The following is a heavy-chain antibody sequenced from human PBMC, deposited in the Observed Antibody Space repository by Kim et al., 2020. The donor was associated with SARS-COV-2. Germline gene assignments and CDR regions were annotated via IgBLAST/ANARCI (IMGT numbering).Heavy chain of an antibody. CDR3: AKDVLRYFDWFLRGDAFDI. J-gene: IGHJ3*02. CDR2: ISGSGGST. V-gene: IGHV3-23*01. D-gene: IGHD3-9*01. CDR1: GFTFSSYA. Sequence: GGSLRLSCAASGFTFSSYAMSWVRQAPGKGLEWVSAISGSGGSTYYADSVKGRFTISRDNSKNTLYLQMNSLRAEDTAVYYCAKDVLRYFDWFLRGDAFDIWGQGTMVTVSS.